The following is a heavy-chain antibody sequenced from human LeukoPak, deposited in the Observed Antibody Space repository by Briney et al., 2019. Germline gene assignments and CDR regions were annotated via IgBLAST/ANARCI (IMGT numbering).Heavy chain of an antibody. CDR2: ISSTSTTI. CDR1: GFTFSDYY. Sequence: GGSLRLSCAASGFTFSDYYMSWIRQAPGKGLAWVSYISSTSTTIYYADSVKGRFTISRDNAKNSVYLQMNSLRAEDTAVYYCSRVYYYMDVWGKGTTVTVSS. J-gene: IGHJ6*03. V-gene: IGHV3-11*04. CDR3: SRVYYYMDV.